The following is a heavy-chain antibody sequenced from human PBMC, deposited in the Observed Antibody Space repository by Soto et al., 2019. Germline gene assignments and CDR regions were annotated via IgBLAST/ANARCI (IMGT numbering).Heavy chain of an antibody. CDR2: IDPSDSYT. J-gene: IGHJ6*02. CDR1: GYSFTSYW. CDR3: ARPGSSSLYYYYGMDV. D-gene: IGHD6-6*01. V-gene: IGHV5-10-1*01. Sequence: ESLRISCKGSGYSFTSYWIRWVRQMPGKGLEWMGRIDPSDSYTNYSPSFQGHVTISADKSISTAYLQWSSLKASDTAMYYCARPGSSSLYYYYGMDVWGQGTTVTVSS.